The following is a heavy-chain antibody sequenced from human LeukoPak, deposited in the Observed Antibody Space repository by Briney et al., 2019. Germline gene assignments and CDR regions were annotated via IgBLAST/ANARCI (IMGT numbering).Heavy chain of an antibody. Sequence: GGSLRLSCAASGFTFSSYAMSWVRQAPGKGLEWVSAISGSGGSTYYADSVKGRFTISRDNSKNTLYLQMNSLKTEDTAVYYCTTDLIYSGYTKPPDYWGQGTLVTVSS. CDR1: GFTFSSYA. CDR2: ISGSGGST. D-gene: IGHD5-12*01. J-gene: IGHJ4*02. V-gene: IGHV3-23*01. CDR3: TTDLIYSGYTKPPDY.